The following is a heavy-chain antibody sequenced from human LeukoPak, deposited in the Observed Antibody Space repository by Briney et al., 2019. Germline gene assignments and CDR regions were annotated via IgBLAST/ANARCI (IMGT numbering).Heavy chain of an antibody. CDR2: ISDSGCST. CDR1: GFTFSSYA. CDR3: VKVRLGATRGNYFDY. Sequence: GGSLRLSCAASGFTFSSYAISWVRQAPGKGLEWVSAISDSGCSTYYADSVKGRFTISRDNSKNTLYLQMNSLRAEDTAVYYCVKVRLGATRGNYFDYWGQGTLVTVSS. V-gene: IGHV3-23*01. J-gene: IGHJ4*02. D-gene: IGHD1-26*01.